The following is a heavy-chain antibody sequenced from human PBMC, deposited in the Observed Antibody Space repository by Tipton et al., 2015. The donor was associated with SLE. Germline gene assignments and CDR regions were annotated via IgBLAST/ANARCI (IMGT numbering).Heavy chain of an antibody. CDR2: IYYNGST. J-gene: IGHJ4*02. D-gene: IGHD3-3*01. Sequence: LRLSCTVSGGSISSSSYYWGWIRQPPGKGLEWIGSIYYNGSTYYNPSLKSRVTISVDTSKNQFSLKLSSVTAADTAVYYCASTQGFWYWGQGTLVTVSS. CDR3: ASTQGFWY. CDR1: GGSISSSSYY. V-gene: IGHV4-39*01.